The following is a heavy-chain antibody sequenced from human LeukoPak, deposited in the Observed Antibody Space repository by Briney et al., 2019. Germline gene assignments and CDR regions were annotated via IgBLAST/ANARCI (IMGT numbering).Heavy chain of an antibody. CDR3: AGTYYYGSGSYTPQYYYYGMDV. Sequence: SVKVSCKASGGTFSSYAISWVRQAPGQGLEWMGRIIPIFGIANYAQKFQGRVTITADKSTSIAYMELSSLRSEDTAVYYCAGTYYYGSGSYTPQYYYYGMDVWGQGTTVTVSS. D-gene: IGHD3-10*01. V-gene: IGHV1-69*04. CDR1: GGTFSSYA. CDR2: IIPIFGIA. J-gene: IGHJ6*02.